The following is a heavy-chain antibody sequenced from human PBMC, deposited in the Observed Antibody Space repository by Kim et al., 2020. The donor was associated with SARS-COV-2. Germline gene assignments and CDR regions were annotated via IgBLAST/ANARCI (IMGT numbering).Heavy chain of an antibody. CDR1: GFTFSSYG. CDR2: ISYDGSNK. V-gene: IGHV3-33*05. D-gene: IGHD3-10*01. Sequence: GGSLRLSCAASGFTFSSYGMHWVRQAPGKGLEWVAVISYDGSNKYYADSVKGRFTISRDNSKNTLYLQMNSLRAEDTAVYYCARDSYYGSGSYYFLLNPGISRYYCYYGMDVWGQGTTVTVSS. CDR3: ARDSYYGSGSYYFLLNPGISRYYCYYGMDV. J-gene: IGHJ6*02.